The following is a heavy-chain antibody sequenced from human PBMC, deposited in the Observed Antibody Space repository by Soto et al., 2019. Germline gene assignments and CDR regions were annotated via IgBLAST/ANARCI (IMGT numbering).Heavy chain of an antibody. D-gene: IGHD3-22*01. CDR3: AKAGYDTSPFIDY. J-gene: IGHJ4*02. CDR1: GYIFSDYA. Sequence: QVQLVQSGAEERKPGASVKVSCKASGYIFSDYAFHWVRQAPGQRPEWVGWINAGNGNTKYLQKLKGRGTITRDTSASTVYMELSGLRSEDTAVYYCAKAGYDTSPFIDYWGQGTLVTVSS. V-gene: IGHV1-3*05. CDR2: INAGNGNT.